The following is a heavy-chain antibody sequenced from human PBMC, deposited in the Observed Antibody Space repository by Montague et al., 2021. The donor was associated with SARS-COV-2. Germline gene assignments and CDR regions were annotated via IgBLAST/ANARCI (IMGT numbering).Heavy chain of an antibody. V-gene: IGHV4-4*07. CDR2: IYGSGST. CDR1: GGSISSYY. J-gene: IGHJ5*02. D-gene: IGHD6-25*01. CDR3: AGAEAATGTPDDP. Sequence: SETLSLTCTASGGSISSYYWSWIRQPAGKGLEWIGRIYGSGSTNYNSSLKSRVTMSVDSSKNQFSLRLTSVTAADAAVYYCAGAEAATGTPDDPCGQGILVTVSS.